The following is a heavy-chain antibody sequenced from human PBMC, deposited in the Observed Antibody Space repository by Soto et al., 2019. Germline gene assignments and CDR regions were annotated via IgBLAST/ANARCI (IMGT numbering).Heavy chain of an antibody. J-gene: IGHJ4*02. V-gene: IGHV1-69*02. Sequence: QVQLVQSGAEVKKPGSSVKVSCKASVGTFSSYIISWVRQAPGQGLEWMGRIIPILGIANYAQKFQGRVTITADKSTSTAYMELSSLRSEDTAVYYCATPFGSSGNWGQGTLVTVS. D-gene: IGHD3-10*01. CDR2: IIPILGIA. CDR3: ATPFGSSGN. CDR1: VGTFSSYI.